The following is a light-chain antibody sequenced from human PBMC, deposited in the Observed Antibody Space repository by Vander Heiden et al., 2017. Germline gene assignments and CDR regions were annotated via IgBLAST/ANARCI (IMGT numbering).Light chain of an antibody. CDR1: SLRSYY. Sequence: SSELTQDSAVSVVLGLTVRITCQGDSLRSYYASWYQQKPGQAPVLVIYGKNNRPSGISDRFSGSSSGNTASLTITGAQAEDEADYYCNSRDSSGNHVVFGGGTKLTVL. V-gene: IGLV3-19*01. J-gene: IGLJ2*01. CDR2: GKN. CDR3: NSRDSSGNHVV.